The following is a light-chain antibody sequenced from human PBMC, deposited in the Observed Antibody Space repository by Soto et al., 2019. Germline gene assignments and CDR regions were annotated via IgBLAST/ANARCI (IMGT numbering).Light chain of an antibody. Sequence: QSVLTQPASVSGSPGQSITISCTGASSDVGGYNYVSWYQQHPGKAPKLMINEVSNRPSGVSNRFSGSQSGNTASLTISGLQAEDEADYYCSSYTSSNTVIFGGGTKLTVL. J-gene: IGLJ2*01. CDR2: EVS. V-gene: IGLV2-14*01. CDR3: SSYTSSNTVI. CDR1: SSDVGGYNY.